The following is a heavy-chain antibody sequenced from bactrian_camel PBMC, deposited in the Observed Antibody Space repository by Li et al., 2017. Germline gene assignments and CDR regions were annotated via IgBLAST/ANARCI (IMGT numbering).Heavy chain of an antibody. CDR1: GYTDNRPC. Sequence: HVQLVESGGGSVQAGGSLRLSCAASGYTDNRPCMGWFRQAPGMEREGVASISSDNSTTYADSVKGRFIISKDNAKNTLYLQMNNLKPEDTAMYYCAADLGPWQVRGRNLVPRPTTFGYWGQGTQVTVS. CDR2: ISSDNST. V-gene: IGHV3S53*01. D-gene: IGHD1*01. J-gene: IGHJ6*01. CDR3: AADLGPWQVRGRNLVPRPTTFGY.